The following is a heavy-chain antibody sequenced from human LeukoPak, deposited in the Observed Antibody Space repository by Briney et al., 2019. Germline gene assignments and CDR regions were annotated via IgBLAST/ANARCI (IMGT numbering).Heavy chain of an antibody. Sequence: EASVKVSCKASGYTFTSCGISWVRQAPGQGLEWMGWISAYNGNTNYAQKLQGRVTMTTDTSTSTAYMELRSLRSDDTAVYYCARGGVRCSSTSCHYYYYGMDVWGQGTTVTVSS. CDR3: ARGGVRCSSTSCHYYYYGMDV. D-gene: IGHD2-2*01. V-gene: IGHV1-18*01. CDR2: ISAYNGNT. J-gene: IGHJ6*02. CDR1: GYTFTSCG.